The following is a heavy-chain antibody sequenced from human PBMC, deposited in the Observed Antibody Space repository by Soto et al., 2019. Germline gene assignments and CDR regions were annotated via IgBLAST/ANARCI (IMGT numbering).Heavy chain of an antibody. CDR2: INPSGGST. Sequence: QVQLVQYGAEVKKPGASVKVSCKASGYTFTSYYMHCVRQAPGQGLEWMGIINPSGGSTSYAQKFQGRVPMTRDTSTSTVYMELSSLRSEDTAVYYCARGNGLVATMGGFDYWGQGTLVTVSS. CDR1: GYTFTSYY. D-gene: IGHD5-12*01. V-gene: IGHV1-46*01. CDR3: ARGNGLVATMGGFDY. J-gene: IGHJ4*02.